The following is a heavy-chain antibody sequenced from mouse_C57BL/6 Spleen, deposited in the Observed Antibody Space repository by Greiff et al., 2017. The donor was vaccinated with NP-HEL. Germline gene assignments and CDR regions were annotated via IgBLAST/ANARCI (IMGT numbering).Heavy chain of an antibody. CDR3: ARETTFFDY. CDR2: ISDGGSYT. J-gene: IGHJ2*01. Sequence: EVKLVESGGGLVKPGGSLKLSCAASGFTFSSYAMSWVRQTPEKRLEWVATISDGGSYTYYPDNVKGRFTISRDNAKNNLYLQMSHLKSEDTAMYYCARETTFFDYWGQGTTLTVSS. V-gene: IGHV5-4*01. CDR1: GFTFSSYA. D-gene: IGHD1-1*01.